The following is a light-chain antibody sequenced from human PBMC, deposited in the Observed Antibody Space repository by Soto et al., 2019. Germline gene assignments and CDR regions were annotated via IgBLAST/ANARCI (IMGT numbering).Light chain of an antibody. CDR3: AAWDDTLNGVV. Sequence: QSVLTQPHSASGTPGQRVTIACSGSSSNIGSNTVNWYQQLPGTAPKVLIYSNNQRPSGVPDRFSGSKSATSASLAISGLQPDDEAEYYCAAWDDTLNGVVFGGGTKLTVL. CDR1: SSNIGSNT. V-gene: IGLV1-44*01. J-gene: IGLJ2*01. CDR2: SNN.